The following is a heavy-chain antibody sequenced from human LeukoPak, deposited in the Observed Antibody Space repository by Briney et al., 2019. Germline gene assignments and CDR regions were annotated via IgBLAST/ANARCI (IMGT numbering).Heavy chain of an antibody. V-gene: IGHV3-30-3*01. CDR1: GFTFSSYA. D-gene: IGHD3-9*01. Sequence: GGSLRLFCAASGFTFSSYAMHWVRQAPGKGLEWLAVISYDGSNKYYADSVKGRFTISRDNSKNTLYLQMNSLRAEDTAVYYCARDRGLRYFDWLQIDYWGQGTLVTVSS. CDR2: ISYDGSNK. J-gene: IGHJ4*02. CDR3: ARDRGLRYFDWLQIDY.